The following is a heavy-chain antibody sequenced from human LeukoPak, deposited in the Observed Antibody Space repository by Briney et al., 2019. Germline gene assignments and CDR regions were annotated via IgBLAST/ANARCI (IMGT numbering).Heavy chain of an antibody. D-gene: IGHD3-9*01. CDR2: LSGSSDST. V-gene: IGHV3-23*01. Sequence: GSLRLSCATSGFTFSSYVMSWVRQAPGKGLEWVSALSGSSDSTYYADSVKGRFTISRDNSKNTLYLQMNSLRAEDTAVYYCAKGTDIFDYWGQGTLVTVSS. J-gene: IGHJ4*02. CDR3: AKGTDIFDY. CDR1: GFTFSSYV.